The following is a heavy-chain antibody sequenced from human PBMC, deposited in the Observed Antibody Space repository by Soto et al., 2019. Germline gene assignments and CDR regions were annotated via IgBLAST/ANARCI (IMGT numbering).Heavy chain of an antibody. D-gene: IGHD6-19*01. CDR2: ISSTSSYT. J-gene: IGHJ4*02. CDR1: GFTFDDYA. CDR3: ARDLALAGNY. V-gene: IGHV3-21*01. Sequence: PGGSLRLSCAASGFTFDDYAMHWVRQTQEKGLEWVSSISSTSSYTHYSDSVKGRFTISRDNANNSLFLQMNSLRAEDTATYYCARDLALAGNYWGQGVLVTVSS.